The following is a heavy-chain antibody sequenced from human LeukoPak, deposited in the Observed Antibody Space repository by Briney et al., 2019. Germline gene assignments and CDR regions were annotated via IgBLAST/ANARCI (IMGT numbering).Heavy chain of an antibody. D-gene: IGHD7-27*01. V-gene: IGHV3-7*01. CDR2: IKEDGSEQ. J-gene: IGHJ2*01. CDR1: GFTFSRHW. CDR3: AREAGTGERWYFDL. Sequence: GGSLRLSCTASGFTFSRHWISWVRQTPGEGLEWVANIKEDGSEQYYVDSVKGRFTMSRDNAKSSLYLQMNSLRAEDTAVYYCAREAGTGERWYFDLWGRGTLVTVSS.